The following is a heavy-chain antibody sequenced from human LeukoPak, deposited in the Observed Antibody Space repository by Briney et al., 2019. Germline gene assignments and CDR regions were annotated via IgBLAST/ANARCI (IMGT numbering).Heavy chain of an antibody. CDR1: GFTFSNAW. D-gene: IGHD2-21*02. CDR2: IKSKTDGGTT. CDR3: TTDPYCGGDCKAVFDY. Sequence: GRSLRLSCAASGFTFSNAWMSWVRQAPGKGLEWVGRIKSKTDGGTTDYAAPVKGRFTISRDDSKNTLYLQVNSLKTEDTAVYYCTTDPYCGGDCKAVFDYWGQGTLVTVSS. V-gene: IGHV3-15*01. J-gene: IGHJ4*02.